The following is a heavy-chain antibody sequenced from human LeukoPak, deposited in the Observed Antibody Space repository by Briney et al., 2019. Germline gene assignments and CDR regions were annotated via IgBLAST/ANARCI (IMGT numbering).Heavy chain of an antibody. D-gene: IGHD6-13*01. CDR3: ARGPSRWYSSSLSHWFAP. J-gene: IGHJ5*02. V-gene: IGHV4-39*01. CDR1: GGSISSSSYY. Sequence: PSETLSLTCTVSGGSISSSSYYWGWIRQPPGKGLEWIGSIYYSGSTYYNPSLKSRVTISVDTSKNQFSLKLSSVTAADTAVYYCARGPSRWYSSSLSHWFAPWGQGTLVTVSS. CDR2: IYYSGST.